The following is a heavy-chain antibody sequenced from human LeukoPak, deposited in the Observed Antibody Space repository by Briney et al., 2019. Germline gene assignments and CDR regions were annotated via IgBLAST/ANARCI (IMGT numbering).Heavy chain of an antibody. CDR2: IYPGDSDT. CDR3: ARRGTIFGVDFDY. CDR1: GYSFTCYW. J-gene: IGHJ4*02. Sequence: GESLKISCKGSGYSFTCYWIGWVRQMPGKGLEWMGIIYPGDSDTRYSPSFQGQVTISADKSISTAYLQWSSLKASDTAMYYCARRGTIFGVDFDYWGQGTLVTVSS. D-gene: IGHD3-3*01. V-gene: IGHV5-51*01.